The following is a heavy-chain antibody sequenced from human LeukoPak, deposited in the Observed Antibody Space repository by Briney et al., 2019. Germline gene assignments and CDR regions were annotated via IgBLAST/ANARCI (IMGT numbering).Heavy chain of an antibody. Sequence: GGSLRLSCAASGFTFSSYWMPWVRQAPGKGLVWVSRINSDGSSTSYADSVKGRFTISRDNAKNTLYLQMNSLRAEDTAVYYCARDHFWSGYADLGYWGQGTLVTVSS. CDR3: ARDHFWSGYADLGY. CDR2: INSDGSST. D-gene: IGHD3-3*02. CDR1: GFTFSSYW. V-gene: IGHV3-74*01. J-gene: IGHJ4*02.